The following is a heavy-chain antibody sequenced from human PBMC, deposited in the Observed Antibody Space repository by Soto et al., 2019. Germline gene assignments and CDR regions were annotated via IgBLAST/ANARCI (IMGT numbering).Heavy chain of an antibody. CDR2: IYPGDSDT. D-gene: IGHD3-10*01. CDR1: GYSFTSYW. V-gene: IGHV5-51*01. Sequence: PGESLKISCKGSGYSFTSYWIGWVRQMPGKGLEWMGIIYPGDSDTRYSPSFQGQVTISADKSISTAYLQWSSLKASDTAMYYCAGGGVRGVITRTRDYYGMDFWGQGTSITGSS. J-gene: IGHJ6*02. CDR3: AGGGVRGVITRTRDYYGMDF.